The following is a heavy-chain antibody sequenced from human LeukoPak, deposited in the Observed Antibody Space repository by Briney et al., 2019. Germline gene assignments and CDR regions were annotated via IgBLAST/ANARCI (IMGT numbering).Heavy chain of an antibody. J-gene: IGHJ3*02. Sequence: GGCLRLSCAASGFTFSSYAMSWVRQAPGKGLEWVAGMSGSGDSAYYADSVKGRFIISRDNSKNTLFLQIYSLRPEDTAVYYCAKCNYYDSSGFYRDKDAFDIWGQGTMVTVSS. D-gene: IGHD3-22*01. CDR1: GFTFSSYA. CDR2: MSGSGDSA. CDR3: AKCNYYDSSGFYRDKDAFDI. V-gene: IGHV3-23*01.